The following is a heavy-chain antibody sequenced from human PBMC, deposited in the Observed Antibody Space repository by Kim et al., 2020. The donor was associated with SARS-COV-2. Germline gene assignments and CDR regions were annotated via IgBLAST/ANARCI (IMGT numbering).Heavy chain of an antibody. CDR1: GGSFSGYY. V-gene: IGHV4-34*01. J-gene: IGHJ5*02. CDR2: INHSGST. CDR3: ARSNPSSGYSSYRFDP. D-gene: IGHD3-22*01. Sequence: SETLSLTCAVYGGSFSGYYWSWIRQPPGKGLGWIGEINHSGSTNYNPSLKSRVTISVDTSKNQFSLKLSSVTAADTAVYYCARSNPSSGYSSYRFDPWG.